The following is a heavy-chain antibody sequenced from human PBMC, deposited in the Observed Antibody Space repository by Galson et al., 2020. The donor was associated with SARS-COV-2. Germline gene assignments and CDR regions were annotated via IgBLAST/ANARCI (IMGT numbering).Heavy chain of an antibody. CDR2: ISGDGGST. J-gene: IGHJ5*02. D-gene: IGHD1-1*01. Sequence: GGSLRLSCAASEITLISYGMSWVRKAPGKGLEWVSGISGDGGSTYYADSAKGRFIISRDNSKNTLYLEMNSLSAEDTAGYYWGKQPRRVRPRSYRTWFDTWGQGSLVTVSS. CDR3: GKQPRRVRPRSYRTWFDT. CDR1: EITLISYG. V-gene: IGHV3-23*01.